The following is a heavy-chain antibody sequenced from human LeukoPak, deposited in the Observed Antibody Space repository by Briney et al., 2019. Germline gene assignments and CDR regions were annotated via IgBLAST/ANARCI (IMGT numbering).Heavy chain of an antibody. CDR3: ARDYYGSGSYYN. V-gene: IGHV1-69*13. CDR2: IIPIFGTA. D-gene: IGHD3-10*01. CDR1: GYTFTGYY. Sequence: SVKVSCKASGYTFTGYYMHWVRQAPGQGLEWMGWIIPIFGTANYAQKFQGRVTITADESTSTAYMELSSLRSEDTAVYYCARDYYGSGSYYNWGQGTLVTVSS. J-gene: IGHJ4*02.